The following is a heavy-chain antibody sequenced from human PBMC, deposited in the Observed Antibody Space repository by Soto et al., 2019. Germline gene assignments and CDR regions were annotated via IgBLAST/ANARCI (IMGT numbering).Heavy chain of an antibody. V-gene: IGHV4-34*01. J-gene: IGHJ4*02. CDR3: ARVLAARASRDFDY. CDR1: GGSFSTDY. D-gene: IGHD6-6*01. CDR2: INPSGGN. Sequence: QVQLQQWGAGLLKPSETLSLTCAVYGGSFSTDYWSWIRQPPGKGLEWIGEINPSGGNNYNPSLKSRVTISVATSKNQFSRKLSSVTAADTAVYYCARVLAARASRDFDYWGQGTLVTVSS.